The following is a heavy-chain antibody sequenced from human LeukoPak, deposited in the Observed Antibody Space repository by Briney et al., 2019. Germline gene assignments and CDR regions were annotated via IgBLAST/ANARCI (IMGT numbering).Heavy chain of an antibody. CDR2: IYTSGST. V-gene: IGHV4-4*07. Sequence: ASETLSLTCTVSGGSISSYYWSWIRQPAGKGLEWIGRIYTSGSTNYNPSLKSRVTMSVDTSKNQFSLKLSSVTAADTAVYYCARGPSITMVRGGQWYYYMDVWGKGTTVTISS. CDR1: GGSISSYY. CDR3: ARGPSITMVRGGQWYYYMDV. J-gene: IGHJ6*03. D-gene: IGHD3-10*01.